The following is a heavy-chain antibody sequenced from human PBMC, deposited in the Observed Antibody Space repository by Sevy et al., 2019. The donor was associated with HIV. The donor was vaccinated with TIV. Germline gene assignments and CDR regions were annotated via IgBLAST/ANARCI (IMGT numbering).Heavy chain of an antibody. CDR1: GYTFTGYY. Sequence: ASVKVSCKASGYTFTGYYMHWVRQAPGQGLEWMGWINPNSGGTNYAQKFQGRVTMTRETSISTAYMELSRLRSDDTAVYYCARTPVISRAAASPNRGWFDPWGQGTLVTVSS. V-gene: IGHV1-2*02. D-gene: IGHD6-13*01. J-gene: IGHJ5*02. CDR3: ARTPVISRAAASPNRGWFDP. CDR2: INPNSGGT.